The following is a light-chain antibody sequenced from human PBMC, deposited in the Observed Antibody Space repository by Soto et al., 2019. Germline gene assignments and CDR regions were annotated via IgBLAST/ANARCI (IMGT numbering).Light chain of an antibody. CDR1: QSISIS. Sequence: DIQMTQSPSSLSASVGDRVTITCRASQSISISLNWYQQKPGKAPKLLLYAASSLQSGVPSGFSGSGSGTDFTLTIRSLQPEDFATYHCQQTNRTPWTFGQGTKVDIK. J-gene: IGKJ1*01. CDR3: QQTNRTPWT. CDR2: AAS. V-gene: IGKV1-39*01.